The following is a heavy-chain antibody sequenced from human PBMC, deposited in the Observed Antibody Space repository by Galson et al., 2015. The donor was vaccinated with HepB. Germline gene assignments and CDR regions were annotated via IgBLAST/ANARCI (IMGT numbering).Heavy chain of an antibody. CDR2: ISYDGSNK. V-gene: IGHV3-30*04. CDR3: AREGPYVVVPAAILDY. CDR1: GFTFSSYA. D-gene: IGHD2-2*01. Sequence: SLRLSCAASGFTFSSYAMHWVRQAPGKGLEWVAVISYDGSNKYYADSVKGRFTISRDNSKNTLYLQMNSLRAEDTAVYYCAREGPYVVVPAAILDYWGQGTLVTVSS. J-gene: IGHJ4*02.